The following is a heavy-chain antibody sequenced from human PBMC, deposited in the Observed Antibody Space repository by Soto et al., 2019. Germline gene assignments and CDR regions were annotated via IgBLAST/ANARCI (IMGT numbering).Heavy chain of an antibody. Sequence: VQLVQSGAEVKKPGASVKVSCKASVYTFTSYVINWVRLTSGQGLEWMGWMNPNGGNTAYAQKFQGRVTMTRNTSISTAYMELSSLRSEDTAVYYCARLKQDYAVAWGQGTLVTVSS. CDR2: MNPNGGNT. J-gene: IGHJ5*02. D-gene: IGHD3-16*01. CDR1: VYTFTSYV. V-gene: IGHV1-8*01. CDR3: ARLKQDYAVA.